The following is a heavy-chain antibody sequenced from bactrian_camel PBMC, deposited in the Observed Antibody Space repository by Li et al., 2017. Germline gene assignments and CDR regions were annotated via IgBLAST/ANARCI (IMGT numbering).Heavy chain of an antibody. CDR3: AARGPYCYTKLSVADFTY. V-gene: IGHV3S1*01. CDR2: IYTGSGIT. CDR1: GFTYSNGC. Sequence: HVQLVESGGDSVEAGGSLRLSCAASGFTYSNGCMAWFRQAPGKEREGVARIYTGSGITYYADSVKGRFTISQDNAKNTVYLQMNSLKPEDTAMYYCAARGPYCYTKLSVADFTYWGQGTKVTVS. J-gene: IGHJ6*01. D-gene: IGHD2*01.